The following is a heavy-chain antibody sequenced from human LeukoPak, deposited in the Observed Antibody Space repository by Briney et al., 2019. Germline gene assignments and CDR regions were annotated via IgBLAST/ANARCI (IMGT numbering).Heavy chain of an antibody. D-gene: IGHD3-3*01. J-gene: IGHJ3*02. Sequence: SETLSLTCAVYGGSFSGYYWSWIRQPPGKGLEWIGAINHSGSTNYNPSLKSRVTISVDTSKNQFSLKLSSVTAADTAVYYCASTPPTGDFWSGYLRSPADAFDIWGQGTMVTVSS. CDR2: INHSGST. CDR3: ASTPPTGDFWSGYLRSPADAFDI. V-gene: IGHV4-34*01. CDR1: GGSFSGYY.